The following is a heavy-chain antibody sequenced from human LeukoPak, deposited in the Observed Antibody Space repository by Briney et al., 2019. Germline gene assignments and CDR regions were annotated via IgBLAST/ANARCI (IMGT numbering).Heavy chain of an antibody. V-gene: IGHV3-21*01. CDR1: GFTFSSYS. D-gene: IGHD6-13*01. CDR2: ISSSSSYI. J-gene: IGHJ4*02. Sequence: GESLRLSCAASGFTFSSYSMNWVRQAPGKGLEWVSSISSSSSYIYYADSVKGRFTISRDNAKNSLYLQMNSLRAEDTAVYYCAVAAAGTYDYWGQGTLVTVSS. CDR3: AVAAAGTYDY.